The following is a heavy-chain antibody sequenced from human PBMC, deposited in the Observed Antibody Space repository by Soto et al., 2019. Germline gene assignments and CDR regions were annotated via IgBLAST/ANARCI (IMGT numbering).Heavy chain of an antibody. J-gene: IGHJ5*02. Sequence: HVQLVQSGAEVKKPGASVKVSCKVSGYTLNDVAMHWVRQAPGKGLEWLGGFDPDEAETIYAQHFQGRVTMTEDTSTDTVYMELSSLRSEDTALYFCSTYHGDYNFDHWGQGTLVTVSS. V-gene: IGHV1-24*01. CDR3: STYHGDYNFDH. CDR1: GYTLNDVA. CDR2: FDPDEAET. D-gene: IGHD4-17*01.